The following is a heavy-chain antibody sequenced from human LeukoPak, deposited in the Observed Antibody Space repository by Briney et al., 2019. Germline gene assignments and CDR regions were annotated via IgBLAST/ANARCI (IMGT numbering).Heavy chain of an antibody. Sequence: SVKVSCKASGGSFSTYPMNWVRQAPGQGLEWMGGIVPFSGTTNYAQKFQGRVTITADETTTTAYMELSSLRSEDTAMYYCARERAEGASSDMSTFYFDSWGQGTLVTVSS. CDR3: ARERAEGASSDMSTFYFDS. D-gene: IGHD3-22*01. J-gene: IGHJ4*02. V-gene: IGHV1-69*13. CDR1: GGSFSTYP. CDR2: IVPFSGTT.